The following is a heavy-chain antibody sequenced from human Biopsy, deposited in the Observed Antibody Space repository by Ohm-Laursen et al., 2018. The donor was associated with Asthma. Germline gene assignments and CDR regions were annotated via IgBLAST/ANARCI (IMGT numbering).Heavy chain of an antibody. CDR1: GFNFTTYA. Sequence: SLRLSCAASGFNFTTYAIAWIRQAPGRGLEWISAISGSGRSAYYADSVKGQFTISRDNAKNTLYLQMNSLKTEDTAVYYCTTGFWWTFDYWGQGTLVTVSS. CDR2: ISGSGRSA. D-gene: IGHD3-16*01. CDR3: TTGFWWTFDY. V-gene: IGHV3-23*01. J-gene: IGHJ4*02.